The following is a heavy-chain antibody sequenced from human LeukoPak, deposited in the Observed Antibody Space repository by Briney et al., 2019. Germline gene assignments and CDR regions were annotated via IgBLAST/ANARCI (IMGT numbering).Heavy chain of an antibody. J-gene: IGHJ4*02. CDR3: ARDGGDSYGYPPVDY. CDR2: ISSSGSTI. V-gene: IGHV3-48*03. CDR1: GFTFSSYE. D-gene: IGHD5-18*01. Sequence: GGSLRLSCAASGFTFSSYEMNWVRQAPGKGLEWVSYISSSGSTIYYADSVKGRFTISRDNAKNSLYLQMNSLGAEDTAVYYCARDGGDSYGYPPVDYWGQGTLVTVSS.